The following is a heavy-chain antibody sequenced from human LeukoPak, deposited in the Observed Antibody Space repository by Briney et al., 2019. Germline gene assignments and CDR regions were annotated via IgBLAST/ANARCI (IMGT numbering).Heavy chain of an antibody. D-gene: IGHD2-15*01. Sequence: PGGSLRLSCAASGFTVGNNYLSRVRQAPGKGLECVSIIYSGGSTYYADSVKGRFTISIDNSKNTVYLQINSLRADDTAVYYCARAHTDGATYFNYWGLGTLVTVSS. V-gene: IGHV3-53*01. CDR1: GFTVGNNY. J-gene: IGHJ4*02. CDR2: IYSGGST. CDR3: ARAHTDGATYFNY.